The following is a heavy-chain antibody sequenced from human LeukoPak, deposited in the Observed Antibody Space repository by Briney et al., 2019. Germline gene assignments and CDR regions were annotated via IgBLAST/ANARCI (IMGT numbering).Heavy chain of an antibody. D-gene: IGHD6-13*01. CDR1: GGSISTYY. V-gene: IGHV4-59*01. Sequence: SETLSLTPTVSGGSISTYYWSCIRQPPGKGLEWIGYIHYSGSTDYNPSLRSRVTISVDTSKNQLSLKLTSVTAADTAVYYCAREYSSFEYWGQGTLVTVSS. CDR2: IHYSGST. CDR3: AREYSSFEY. J-gene: IGHJ4*02.